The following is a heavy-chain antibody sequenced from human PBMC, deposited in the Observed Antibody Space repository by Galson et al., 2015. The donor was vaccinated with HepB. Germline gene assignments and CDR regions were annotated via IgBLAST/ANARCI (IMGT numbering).Heavy chain of an antibody. Sequence: SLRLSCAASGFIVSNTYMNWVRQAPGKGLEWVPIIYSGGETYYADFVKGRFTISRDNSKNTLYLQMNSLRSEDTAVYYCAMDGGSPYYYYGLDVWGQGTTVTVSS. CDR2: IYSGGET. CDR1: GFIVSNTY. J-gene: IGHJ6*02. CDR3: AMDGGSPYYYYGLDV. D-gene: IGHD4-23*01. V-gene: IGHV3-53*01.